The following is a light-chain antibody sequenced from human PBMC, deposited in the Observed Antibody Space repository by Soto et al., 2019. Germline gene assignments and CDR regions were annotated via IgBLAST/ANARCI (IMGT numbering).Light chain of an antibody. CDR2: GAS. Sequence: EIVLTQSPGTLSLSPGERATLSCRASQSVSSNFLAWYQQKPGQAPRLLMYGASSRATGIPARFGGSGSGTGFTLTISRLEPEDFGVYYCQQYCSSPITFGQGTRLEIK. V-gene: IGKV3-20*01. J-gene: IGKJ5*01. CDR1: QSVSSNF. CDR3: QQYCSSPIT.